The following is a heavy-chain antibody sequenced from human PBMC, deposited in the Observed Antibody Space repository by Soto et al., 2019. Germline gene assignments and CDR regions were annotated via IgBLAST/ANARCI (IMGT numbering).Heavy chain of an antibody. J-gene: IGHJ4*02. CDR2: IYWDDDK. D-gene: IGHD6-19*01. V-gene: IGHV2-5*02. Sequence: QITLKESGPPLVKPTQTLTLTCTFSGFSLSTSGVGVGWIRQPPGKALEWLALIYWDDDKRYSPSLKSRLTVTKDTSKNQVVLTMTNMDTVDTATYYCARSEDSSGWYRRYYFDYWGQGTLVTVSS. CDR1: GFSLSTSGVG. CDR3: ARSEDSSGWYRRYYFDY.